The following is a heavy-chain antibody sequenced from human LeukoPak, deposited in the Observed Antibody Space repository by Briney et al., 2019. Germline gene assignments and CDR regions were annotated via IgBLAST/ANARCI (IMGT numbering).Heavy chain of an antibody. J-gene: IGHJ4*02. CDR2: IWYDGSNK. V-gene: IGHV3-33*08. CDR3: AREGPRGNSQFDY. Sequence: GGSLRLSCAASGFTFNAYDMHWVRQAPGKGLEWVALIWYDGSNKYYADSVKGRLTISRDNSKNTLYLQMNSLRAEDTAVYYCAREGPRGNSQFDYWGQGTLVTVSS. D-gene: IGHD2/OR15-2a*01. CDR1: GFTFNAYD.